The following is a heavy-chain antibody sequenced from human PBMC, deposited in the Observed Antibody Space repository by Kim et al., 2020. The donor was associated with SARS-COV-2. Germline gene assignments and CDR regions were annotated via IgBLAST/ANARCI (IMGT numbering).Heavy chain of an antibody. J-gene: IGHJ6*02. CDR3: AVDTAMAYYYYYGMDV. CDR2: ISSSGSTI. Sequence: GGSLRLSCAASGFTFSDYYMSWIRQAPGKGLEWVSYISSSGSTIYYADSVKGRFTISRDNAKKSLYLQMNSLRAEDTAVYYCAVDTAMAYYYYYGMDVWGQGTTVTVSS. D-gene: IGHD5-18*01. CDR1: GFTFSDYY. V-gene: IGHV3-11*01.